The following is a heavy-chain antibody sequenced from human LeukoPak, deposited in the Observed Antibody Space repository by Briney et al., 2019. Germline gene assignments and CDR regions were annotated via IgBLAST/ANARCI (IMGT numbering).Heavy chain of an antibody. J-gene: IGHJ6*02. CDR2: IKHDGSEK. V-gene: IGHV3-7*01. D-gene: IGHD4-17*01. CDR3: ARGPYGDYYYGMDV. CDR1: GFIFTNYF. Sequence: GGSLRLSCAASGFIFTNYFMSWVRQAPGKGLEWVASIKHDGSEKYYVDSVRGRFTISRDNAKNSLYLQMNSLRAEDTAVYYCARGPYGDYYYGMDVWGQGTTVTVSS.